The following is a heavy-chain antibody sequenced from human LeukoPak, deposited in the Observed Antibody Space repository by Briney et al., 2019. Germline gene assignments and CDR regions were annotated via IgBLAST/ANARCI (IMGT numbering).Heavy chain of an antibody. D-gene: IGHD6-19*01. V-gene: IGHV4-59*01. Sequence: SETLSPTCTVSGGSISSYYWSWIRQPPGKGLEWIGYIYYSGTTKYNPSLKSRVTISVDTSKNQFSPKLSSVTAADTAVYYCARDRLAVAGNYYYYGLDVWGQGTTVTVSS. CDR1: GGSISSYY. J-gene: IGHJ6*02. CDR2: IYYSGTT. CDR3: ARDRLAVAGNYYYYGLDV.